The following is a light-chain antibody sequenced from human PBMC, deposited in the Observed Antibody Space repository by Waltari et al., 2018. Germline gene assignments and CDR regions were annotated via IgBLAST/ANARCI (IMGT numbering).Light chain of an antibody. J-gene: IGLJ3*02. CDR1: SLSTPY. CDR2: GKD. V-gene: IGLV3-19*01. Sequence: SSELTQDPAVSVALGQSVRFTCQGDSLSTPYASGYQLKPGQAPVLVIYGKDKRPSGIPDRISGYSSGTTSSLTITGAQAEDEADYYCSSRNGRANQVVFAGGTKVTVL. CDR3: SSRNGRANQVV.